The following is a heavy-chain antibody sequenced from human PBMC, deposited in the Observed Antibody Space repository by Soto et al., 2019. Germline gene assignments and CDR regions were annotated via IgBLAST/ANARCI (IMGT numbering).Heavy chain of an antibody. J-gene: IGHJ4*02. CDR3: ARPLSSGWAGADY. CDR1: GYTFSGYW. V-gene: IGHV5-51*01. Sequence: GESLKISCKGSGYTFSGYWIGWVRQMPGKGLEWMGIIYPGDSDTRYSPSFQGQVTMSVDKSINTAYLQWSSLKPSDTATYYCARPLSSGWAGADYWGQGTLVTVSS. D-gene: IGHD6-19*01. CDR2: IYPGDSDT.